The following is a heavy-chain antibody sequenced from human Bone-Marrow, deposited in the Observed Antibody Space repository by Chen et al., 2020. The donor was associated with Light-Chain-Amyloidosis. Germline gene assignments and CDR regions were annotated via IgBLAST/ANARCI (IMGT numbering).Heavy chain of an antibody. CDR2: IYPDDSDA. Sequence: EVQLEQSGPEVKKPGESLKISCKGSGYTFPNYWIGWVRQMPGTGLEWMGVIYPDDSDARYSPSFDGQVTIAADNSITTAYLQWRSLKASDTAMYYCARRRDGYNFDYWGQGTLVTVSS. CDR3: ARRRDGYNFDY. D-gene: IGHD5-12*01. J-gene: IGHJ4*02. V-gene: IGHV5-51*01. CDR1: GYTFPNYW.